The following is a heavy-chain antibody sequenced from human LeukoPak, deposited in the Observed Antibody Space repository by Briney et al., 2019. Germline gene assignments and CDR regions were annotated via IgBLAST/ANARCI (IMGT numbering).Heavy chain of an antibody. D-gene: IGHD1-1*01. CDR3: ARLPHTGTSHDAFDI. Sequence: GESLKISCKGSGYSFTSYWIGWVRQMPGKGLEWMGIIYPGDSDTRYSPSFQGQVTISADKSISTAYLQWSSLKASDTAMYYCARLPHTGTSHDAFDIWGQGTMVTVSS. CDR1: GYSFTSYW. V-gene: IGHV5-51*01. J-gene: IGHJ3*02. CDR2: IYPGDSDT.